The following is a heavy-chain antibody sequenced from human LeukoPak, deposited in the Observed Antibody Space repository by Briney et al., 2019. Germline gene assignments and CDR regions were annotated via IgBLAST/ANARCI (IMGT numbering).Heavy chain of an antibody. J-gene: IGHJ6*03. CDR3: VRGGSRSWDYYNSYFMDV. Sequence: SETLSLTCAVYGGSFSDYSWTWIRQSPGKGLEWIGEINHSGSTNYNPSLKSRVALSVDPSKNQFSLKLSSVTAADTAVYYCVRGGSRSWDYYNSYFMDVWGKGTTVTVSS. CDR1: GGSFSDYS. V-gene: IGHV4-34*01. D-gene: IGHD6-13*01. CDR2: INHSGST.